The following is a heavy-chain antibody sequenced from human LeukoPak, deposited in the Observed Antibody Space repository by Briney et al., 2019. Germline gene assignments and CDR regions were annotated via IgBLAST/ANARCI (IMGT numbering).Heavy chain of an antibody. J-gene: IGHJ4*02. CDR1: GGSISSSIYY. V-gene: IGHV4-39*01. CDR3: ARHGNTVMVRDYFDY. CDR2: IYYSGNA. Sequence: PSETLSLTCSVSGGSISSSIYYWGWIRQPPGKGLEWIGSIYYSGNAYYNPSLKSRVTISVDTSKNQFSLKLSSVTAADTAVYYCARHGNTVMVRDYFDYWGQGTLVTVSS. D-gene: IGHD5-18*01.